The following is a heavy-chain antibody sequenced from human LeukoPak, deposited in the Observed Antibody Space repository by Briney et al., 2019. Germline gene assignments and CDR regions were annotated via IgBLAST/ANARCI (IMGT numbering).Heavy chain of an antibody. CDR3: ARADYGSTYYFDY. J-gene: IGHJ4*02. V-gene: IGHV3-48*03. CDR1: GFTFNSYE. Sequence: PGGSLRLSCAASGFTFNSYEMNWVRQAPGKGLEGVSCISSSGSTIYYADSVKGRFTISRDNAKNSLYLQMNSLRAEDTAVYYCARADYGSTYYFDYWGQGTLVTVSS. CDR2: ISSSGSTI. D-gene: IGHD3-10*01.